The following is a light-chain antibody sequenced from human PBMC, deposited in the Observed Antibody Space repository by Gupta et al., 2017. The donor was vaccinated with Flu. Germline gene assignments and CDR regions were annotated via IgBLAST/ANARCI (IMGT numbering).Light chain of an antibody. Sequence: VIVSCAGSNSNMGVNSESWYQQLPGTAPKLLLYENNKRPSGIPDRFSGSKSGTSATLGITGLQTGEEADYHCGAWDRTFNVYVFGGGTKVTVL. CDR3: GAWDRTFNVYV. V-gene: IGLV1-51*02. CDR2: ENN. CDR1: NSNMGVNS. J-gene: IGLJ3*02.